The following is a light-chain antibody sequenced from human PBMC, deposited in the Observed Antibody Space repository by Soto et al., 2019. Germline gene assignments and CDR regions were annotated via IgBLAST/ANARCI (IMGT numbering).Light chain of an antibody. CDR1: SSNIGAGYD. CDR3: QSYDSRLSGYV. Sequence: QSVLTQPPSVSGAPGQRVTISCTGSSSNIGAGYDVHWYQQLPGTAPKPLIYGNSNRPSGVPDQFSGSKSGTSASLAITGLQAEDEADYYCQSYDSRLSGYVFGTGTKLTVL. CDR2: GNS. V-gene: IGLV1-40*01. J-gene: IGLJ1*01.